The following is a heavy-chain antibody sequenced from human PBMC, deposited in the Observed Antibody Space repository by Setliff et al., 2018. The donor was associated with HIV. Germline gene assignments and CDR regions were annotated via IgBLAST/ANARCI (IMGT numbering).Heavy chain of an antibody. CDR3: ARGRIDYHSSGSRLNV. Sequence: ASVKVSCKASGYMFTVHYMHWVRQAPGQGLEWMGWINPDSGGANYAQKFQGRVTMTRDTSISTVYMELSRLRSDDTAVYYCARGRIDYHSSGSRLNVWGQGTLVTVSS. CDR2: INPDSGGA. CDR1: GYMFTVHY. V-gene: IGHV1-2*02. D-gene: IGHD3-10*01. J-gene: IGHJ4*02.